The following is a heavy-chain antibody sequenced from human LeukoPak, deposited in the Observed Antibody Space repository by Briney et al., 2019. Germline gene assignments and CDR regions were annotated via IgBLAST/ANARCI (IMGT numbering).Heavy chain of an antibody. D-gene: IGHD3-3*01. CDR1: GFTFSRYA. CDR2: ISGNGDTT. V-gene: IGHV3-23*01. CDR3: ANHVTIFGVDLDY. Sequence: GGSLRLSCAASGFTFSRYAMTWVRQAPGKGLQWVSPISGNGDTTYYADSVKGRFTISRDNSKNTLYLQMNSLRAEDTAVYYCANHVTIFGVDLDYWGQGTLVTVSS. J-gene: IGHJ4*02.